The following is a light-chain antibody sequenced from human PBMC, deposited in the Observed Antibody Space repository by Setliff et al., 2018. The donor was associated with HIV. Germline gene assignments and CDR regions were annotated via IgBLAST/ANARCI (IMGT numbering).Light chain of an antibody. J-gene: IGLJ1*01. Sequence: SALTQPRSVSGSPGQSVTLPCTGSSSDVGAYNYVSWYQQYPGKAPKLMLYDVSHRPSGVSNRFSGSKSGDTASLTISGLQADDEANYYCSSYSSSTSFYVFGTGTKVTVL. CDR2: DVS. CDR3: SSYSSSTSFYV. CDR1: SSDVGAYNY. V-gene: IGLV2-14*03.